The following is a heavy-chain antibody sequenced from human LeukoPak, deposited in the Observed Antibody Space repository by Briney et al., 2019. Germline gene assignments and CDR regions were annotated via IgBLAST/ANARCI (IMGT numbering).Heavy chain of an antibody. CDR1: GFTFSSHG. D-gene: IGHD2-8*02. CDR2: ISGSGDIT. J-gene: IGHJ5*02. V-gene: IGHV3-23*01. Sequence: GGSLRLSCAASGFTFSSHGMTWVRQAPGKGLEWVSTISGSGDITFYADSVKGRFTIYRDNSKNTLFLQMNSLRAEDTALYYCAKDRPVGYKSDIGNNWFDPWGQGTLVTVSS. CDR3: AKDRPVGYKSDIGNNWFDP.